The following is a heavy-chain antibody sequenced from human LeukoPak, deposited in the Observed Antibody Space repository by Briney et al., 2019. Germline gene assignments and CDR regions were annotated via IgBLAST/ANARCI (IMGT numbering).Heavy chain of an antibody. D-gene: IGHD3-9*01. Sequence: SETPSLTCTVSGGSISSYYWSWIRQPAGKGLEWIGRIYTSGSTNYNPSLKSRVTMSVDTSKNQFSLKLSSVTAADTAVYYCASSNYDILTGYQEYFQHWGQSTLVTLSS. CDR2: IYTSGST. CDR3: ASSNYDILTGYQEYFQH. J-gene: IGHJ1*01. V-gene: IGHV4-4*07. CDR1: GGSISSYY.